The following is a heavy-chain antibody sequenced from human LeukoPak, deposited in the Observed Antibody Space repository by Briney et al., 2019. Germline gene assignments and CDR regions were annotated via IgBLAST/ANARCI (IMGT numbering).Heavy chain of an antibody. D-gene: IGHD2-21*01. CDR1: GYTFTSYG. CDR2: ISAYNGNT. J-gene: IGHJ5*02. CDR3: ARLGDWNWFDP. Sequence: ASVKVSFKASGYTFTSYGITWVRQAPGQGLEWMGWISAYNGNTNYAQKRQGRVTMTTDTSTSTAYMERRSLRSDDTAVYYCARLGDWNWFDPWGQGTLVTVSS. V-gene: IGHV1-18*01.